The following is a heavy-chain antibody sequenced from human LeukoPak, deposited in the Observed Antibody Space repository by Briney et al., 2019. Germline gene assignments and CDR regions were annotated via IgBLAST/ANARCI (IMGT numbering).Heavy chain of an antibody. V-gene: IGHV4-59*01. CDR1: SGSIPSYW. D-gene: IGHD3-10*01. CDR3: ARSELLWFGGVKSGFDY. J-gene: IGHJ4*02. Sequence: SETLSLTCTVSSGSIPSYWWSWIRRPPGKGLEWIGYMYYSGSTNYNPSLKSRVTISIDTSSRQFSLKLTSVTTADTAVYYCARSELLWFGGVKSGFDYWGQGTLVTVSS. CDR2: MYYSGST.